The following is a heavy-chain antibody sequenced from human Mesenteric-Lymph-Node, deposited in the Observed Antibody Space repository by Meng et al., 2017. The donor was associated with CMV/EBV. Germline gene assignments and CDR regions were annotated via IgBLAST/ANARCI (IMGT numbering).Heavy chain of an antibody. CDR2: IYYSGST. Sequence: SETLSLTCTVSGGCISSSSYYWGWIRQPPGKGLEWIGSIYYSGSTYYNPSLKSRVTISVDTSKNQFSLKLSSVTAADTAVYYCARDKRYCSGGSCYRDWFDPWGQGTLVTVSS. V-gene: IGHV4-39*07. CDR3: ARDKRYCSGGSCYRDWFDP. CDR1: GGCISSSSYY. D-gene: IGHD2-15*01. J-gene: IGHJ5*02.